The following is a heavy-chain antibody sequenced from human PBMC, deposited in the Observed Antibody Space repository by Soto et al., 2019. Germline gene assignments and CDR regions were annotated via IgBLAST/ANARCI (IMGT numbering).Heavy chain of an antibody. CDR3: ARVKVRGERLYTWFDP. CDR2: IIPIFGTA. J-gene: IGHJ5*02. CDR1: GGTFSSYA. D-gene: IGHD3-10*01. Sequence: QVQLVQSGAEVKKPGSSVKVSCKASGGTFSSYAISWVRQAPGQGLEWMGGIIPIFGTANYAQKFQGRVTITXVEXTXIAYMELSSLRSEDTAGYYCARVKVRGERLYTWFDPWGQGTLVTVSS. V-gene: IGHV1-69*05.